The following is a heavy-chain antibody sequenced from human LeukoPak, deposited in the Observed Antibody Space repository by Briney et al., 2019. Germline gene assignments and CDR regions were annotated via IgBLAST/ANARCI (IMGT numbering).Heavy chain of an antibody. CDR3: ARGLLWE. J-gene: IGHJ4*02. D-gene: IGHD3-10*01. CDR1: GFTFSSYA. CDR2: ISYDGSNK. V-gene: IGHV3-30-3*01. Sequence: GGSLRLSCAASGFTFSSYAMHWVRQAPGKGLEWVAVISYDGSNKYYADSVKGRFTISRDNSKNTLYLRMNSLRAEDTAVYYCARGLLWEWGQGTLVTVSS.